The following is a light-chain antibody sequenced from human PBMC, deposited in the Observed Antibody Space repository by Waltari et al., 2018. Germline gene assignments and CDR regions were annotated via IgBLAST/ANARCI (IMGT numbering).Light chain of an antibody. Sequence: DIVMTQSPDSLAVSLGERATLNCKSSQSVLYTTNNKNYLAWYQQKPGQPPKLLIYWASTRESGVPDRFSGSGSGTNFTLTISSLQAEDVAVYYCQQYHSPPQTFGGGTKLEIK. J-gene: IGKJ4*01. CDR3: QQYHSPPQT. CDR1: QSVLYTTNNKNY. V-gene: IGKV4-1*01. CDR2: WAS.